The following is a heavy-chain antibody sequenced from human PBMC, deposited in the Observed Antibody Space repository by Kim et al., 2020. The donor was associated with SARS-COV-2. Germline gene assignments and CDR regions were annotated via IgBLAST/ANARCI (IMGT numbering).Heavy chain of an antibody. Sequence: ASVKVSCKASGYTFTGYYMHWVRQAPGQGLEWMGWINPNSGGTNYAQKFQGRVTMTRDTSISTAYMELSRLRSDNTAVYYCATRPGAAGTFYYYYYMHVWGKWTTVTVSS. CDR3: ATRPGAAGTFYYYYYMHV. D-gene: IGHD6-13*01. CDR1: GYTFTGYY. V-gene: IGHV1-2*02. CDR2: INPNSGGT. J-gene: IGHJ6*03.